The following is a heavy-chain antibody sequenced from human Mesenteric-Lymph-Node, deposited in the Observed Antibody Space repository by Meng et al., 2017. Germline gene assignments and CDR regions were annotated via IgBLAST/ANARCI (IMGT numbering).Heavy chain of an antibody. D-gene: IGHD3-10*01. CDR1: GYTFTSYG. Sequence: ASVKVSCKASGYTFTSYGISWVRQAPGQGLEWMGWISAYNGNTNYAQKLQGRVTMTTDTSTSTAYMELRSLRSDDTAVYYCARDRDLWFGELFSYYYYYGMDVWGQGTTVTVSS. J-gene: IGHJ6*02. CDR2: ISAYNGNT. V-gene: IGHV1-18*01. CDR3: ARDRDLWFGELFSYYYYYGMDV.